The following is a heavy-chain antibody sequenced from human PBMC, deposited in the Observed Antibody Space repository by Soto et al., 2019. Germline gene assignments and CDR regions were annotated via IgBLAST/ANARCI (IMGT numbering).Heavy chain of an antibody. Sequence: GVSLRLSCAASGFTFSNYDMSWVRRSPGKGLEWVSVISDSGASTYYADSVKGRFTISRDNSKNTLYLQMNSLRVEDTEVYYCANERAAGGRYYYGMDVWGQGTTVTVSS. CDR1: GFTFSNYD. CDR3: ANERAAGGRYYYGMDV. V-gene: IGHV3-23*01. D-gene: IGHD6-13*01. CDR2: ISDSGAST. J-gene: IGHJ6*02.